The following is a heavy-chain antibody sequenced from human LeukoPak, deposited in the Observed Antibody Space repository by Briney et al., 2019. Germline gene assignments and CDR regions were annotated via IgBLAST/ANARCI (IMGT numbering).Heavy chain of an antibody. Sequence: GGSLRLSCAASGFTFSRNAMTWVRQAPGKGLEWVSSVTGSGGTTFYADSVKGRFTISRDNSKNTLSLQMNSLRAEDTAVYYCARGNLRRYYFDYWGQGTLVTVSS. CDR2: VTGSGGTT. CDR3: ARGNLRRYYFDY. V-gene: IGHV3-23*01. CDR1: GFTFSRNA. J-gene: IGHJ4*02.